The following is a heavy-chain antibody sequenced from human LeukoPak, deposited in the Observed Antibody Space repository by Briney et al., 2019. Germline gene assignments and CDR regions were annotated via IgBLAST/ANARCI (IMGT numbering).Heavy chain of an antibody. CDR2: IYYSGST. Sequence: SETLSLTCTVSGGSISSYYWSWIRQPPGKGLEWIGYIYYSGSTNYNPSLKSRVTISVDTSKNQFSLKLSSVTAADTAVYYCARLVQLERKKYNWFDPWGQGTLVTVSS. J-gene: IGHJ5*02. D-gene: IGHD1-1*01. CDR3: ARLVQLERKKYNWFDP. V-gene: IGHV4-59*01. CDR1: GGSISSYY.